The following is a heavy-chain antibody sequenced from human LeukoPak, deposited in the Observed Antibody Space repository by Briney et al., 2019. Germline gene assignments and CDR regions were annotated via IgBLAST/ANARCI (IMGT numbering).Heavy chain of an antibody. Sequence: GASVTVSCQASGYTFTSHGISWVRQAPGQGLEWMGWISAYNGNTNYLQKLQGRFTMTTDTSTSTAYMELRSLRSDDTAVYFCARIAVAGIDYWGQGTLVTVSS. CDR2: ISAYNGNT. D-gene: IGHD6-19*01. J-gene: IGHJ4*02. CDR3: ARIAVAGIDY. V-gene: IGHV1-18*04. CDR1: GYTFTSHG.